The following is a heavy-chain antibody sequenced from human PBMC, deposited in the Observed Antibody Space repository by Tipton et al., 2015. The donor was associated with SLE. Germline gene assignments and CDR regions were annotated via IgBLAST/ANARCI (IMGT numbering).Heavy chain of an antibody. Sequence: TLSLTCAVYGGSFSGYYWSWIRQPPGKGLEWIGEINHSGSTNYNPSLKSRVTISVDTSKNQFSLKLSSVTAADTAVYYCARVVGYSSSWYWYFDLWGRGTLVTVSS. CDR1: GGSFSGYY. J-gene: IGHJ2*01. CDR2: INHSGST. CDR3: ARVVGYSSSWYWYFDL. V-gene: IGHV4-34*01. D-gene: IGHD6-13*01.